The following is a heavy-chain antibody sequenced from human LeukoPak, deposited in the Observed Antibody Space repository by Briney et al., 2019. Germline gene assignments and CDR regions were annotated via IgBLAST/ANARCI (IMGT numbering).Heavy chain of an antibody. CDR2: INHSGST. D-gene: IGHD3-22*01. CDR3: ARGERPITMIVVVINNPPYVDY. CDR1: GGSFSGYY. J-gene: IGHJ4*02. V-gene: IGHV4-34*01. Sequence: PSETLSLTCAVYGGSFSGYYWSWIRQPPGKGLEWMGEINHSGSTNYNPSLKSRVTISVDTSKNQFSLKLSSVTAADTAVYYCARGERPITMIVVVINNPPYVDYWGQGTLVTVSS.